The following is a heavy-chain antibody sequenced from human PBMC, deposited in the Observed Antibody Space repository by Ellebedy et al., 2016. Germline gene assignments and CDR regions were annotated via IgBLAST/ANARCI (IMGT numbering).Heavy chain of an antibody. V-gene: IGHV3-23*01. Sequence: GGSLRLSXGASGFAFDNYAMSWVRQTPGKGLEWVSAASGSGDSTYYADSVKGRFTISRDNSENALYLQLSSLRAEDTAIYYCAKSTVYGGWAENYYFDFWGQGTLVTVSS. CDR1: GFAFDNYA. J-gene: IGHJ4*02. CDR2: ASGSGDST. CDR3: AKSTVYGGWAENYYFDF. D-gene: IGHD4-23*01.